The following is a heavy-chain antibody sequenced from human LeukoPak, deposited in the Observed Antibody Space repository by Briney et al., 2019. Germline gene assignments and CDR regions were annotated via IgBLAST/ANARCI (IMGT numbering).Heavy chain of an antibody. D-gene: IGHD2-15*01. J-gene: IGHJ4*02. CDR2: IWYDGTNK. CDR1: GFSFSDYG. Sequence: GRSLRLSCAASGFSFSDYGMHWVRQAPGKGLEFVAVIWYDGTNKYYADSVEGRFTISRDNSKNTLYLQMNSLRAEDTAVYYCARDRYSHFDYWGQGTLVTVSS. V-gene: IGHV3-33*01. CDR3: ARDRYSHFDY.